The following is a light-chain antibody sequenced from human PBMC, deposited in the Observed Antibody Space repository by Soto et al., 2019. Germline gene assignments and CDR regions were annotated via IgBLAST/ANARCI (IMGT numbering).Light chain of an antibody. CDR3: QQSHNWPRT. V-gene: IGKV3-11*01. CDR2: EAS. Sequence: EIVLTQSPATLSLSPGDRATLSCRASQRVSTFLAWHQQRPGQAPRLLISEASNRATGIPARFSGSGSGTDFTLTISSLEPEDFAVYYCQQSHNWPRTFGQGTKVDIK. J-gene: IGKJ1*01. CDR1: QRVSTF.